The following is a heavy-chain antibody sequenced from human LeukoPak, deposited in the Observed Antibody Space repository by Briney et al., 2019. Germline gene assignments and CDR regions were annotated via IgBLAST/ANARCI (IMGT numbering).Heavy chain of an antibody. CDR1: GITLSNYG. V-gene: IGHV3-23*01. J-gene: IGHJ4*02. D-gene: IGHD3-10*01. CDR3: AKRGVVIRVFLVGFHKEASYFDS. Sequence: GGSLRLSCAVSGITLSNYGMSWVRQVPGKGLEWVSGISGSGGNTYCADSAKGRFTISRDNSKNTLYLQMNSLRAEDTAVYFCAKRGVVIRVFLVGFHKEASYFDSWGQGALVTVSS. CDR2: ISGSGGNT.